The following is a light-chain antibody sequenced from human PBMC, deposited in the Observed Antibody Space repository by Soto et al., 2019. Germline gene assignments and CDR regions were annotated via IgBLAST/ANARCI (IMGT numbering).Light chain of an antibody. J-gene: IGLJ2*01. CDR2: EVS. V-gene: IGLV2-14*01. CDR1: SSDVGTYNY. CDR3: SSYTSRSTRVV. Sequence: QSALTQPASVSGSPGQSITISCTGTSSDVGTYNYVSWYQQHPGKAPKLMIYEVSNRPSGVSNRFSGSKSGNTASLTISGLQAEDEADYYCSSYTSRSTRVVFGGGTKLTVL.